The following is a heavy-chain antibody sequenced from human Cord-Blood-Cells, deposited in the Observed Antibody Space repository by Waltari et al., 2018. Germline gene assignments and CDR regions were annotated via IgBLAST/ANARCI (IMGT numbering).Heavy chain of an antibody. V-gene: IGHV4-39*01. CDR1: GGSISGSTYY. D-gene: IGHD2-8*01. CDR3: ARRLQYMYVPYNWFDP. J-gene: IGHJ5*02. CDR2: IYYSGST. Sequence: QLQLQESGPGLVKPSETLSLTCTVPGGSISGSTYYWGWISQPPGKGLEWIGSIYYSGSTYYNPSLKSRVTISVDTSKNQFSPKLSSVTAADSAVYYCARRLQYMYVPYNWFDPWGQGTLVTVSS.